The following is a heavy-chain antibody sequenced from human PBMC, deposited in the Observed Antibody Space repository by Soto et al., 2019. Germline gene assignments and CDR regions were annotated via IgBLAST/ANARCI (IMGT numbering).Heavy chain of an antibody. CDR1: GFPFRSYT. Sequence: QVRLVESGGGVVPPGTSLRLSCAASGFPFRSYTVHWVRQAPGKGLEWLALISYDSTYKLYADSVRGRFTISRDNSENTLYLQMNSPRAGDTAVYYCTRDSPSIKYDFDSWGQGTLVTVSS. V-gene: IGHV3-30-3*01. D-gene: IGHD1-20*01. CDR3: TRDSPSIKYDFDS. CDR2: ISYDSTYK. J-gene: IGHJ4*02.